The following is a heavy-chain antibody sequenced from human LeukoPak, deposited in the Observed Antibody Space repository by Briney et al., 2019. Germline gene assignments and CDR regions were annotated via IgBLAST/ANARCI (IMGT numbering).Heavy chain of an antibody. CDR2: IYYSGST. Sequence: PSETLSLTCTVSGGSISSYYWSWIRQHPGKGLEWIGYIYYSGSTYYNPSLKSRVIISVDTSKNQFSLKLSSVTAADTAVYYCATVYYGSGSYYIDYWGQGTLVTVSS. V-gene: IGHV4-59*06. CDR1: GGSISSYY. J-gene: IGHJ4*02. D-gene: IGHD3-10*01. CDR3: ATVYYGSGSYYIDY.